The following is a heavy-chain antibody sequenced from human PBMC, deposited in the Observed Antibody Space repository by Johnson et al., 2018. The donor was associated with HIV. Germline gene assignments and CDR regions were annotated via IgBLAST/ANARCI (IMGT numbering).Heavy chain of an antibody. J-gene: IGHJ3*02. Sequence: VQLVESGGGLVKPGGSLRLSCAASGFTFSSYAMSWVRQAPGKGLEWVSTISGSGGSTYYADSVKGRFTISRDNSKKPLYLQMNSLRAEDTAVYYSATDLAVARTSRITEATGVAFDIWGQGTMVTVSS. V-gene: IGHV3-23*04. D-gene: IGHD1-20*01. CDR2: ISGSGGST. CDR3: ATDLAVARTSRITEATGVAFDI. CDR1: GFTFSSYA.